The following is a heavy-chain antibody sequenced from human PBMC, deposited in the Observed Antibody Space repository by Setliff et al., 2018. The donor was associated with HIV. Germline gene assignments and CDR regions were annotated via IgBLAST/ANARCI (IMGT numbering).Heavy chain of an antibody. CDR2: MYYSGTT. CDR1: GDPISSGSYY. Sequence: PSETLSLTCTVSGDPISSGSYYWGWIRQPPGKGLEWIGSMYYSGTTYYNPSLKSRVTISVDTSKKQFSLKLSSVTAADTAVYYCARLNLEQWVQRIDSWGQGTLVTVSS. J-gene: IGHJ5*01. CDR3: ARLNLEQWVQRIDS. V-gene: IGHV4-39*01. D-gene: IGHD6-19*01.